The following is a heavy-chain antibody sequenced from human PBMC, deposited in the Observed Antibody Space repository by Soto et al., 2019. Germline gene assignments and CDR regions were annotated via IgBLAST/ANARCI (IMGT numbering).Heavy chain of an antibody. D-gene: IGHD3-10*01. J-gene: IGHJ4*02. Sequence: GASVKVSCKASGYTFTSYGISWVRQAPGQGLEWMGWISAYNGNTNYAQKLQGRVTMTTDTSTSTAYMELRSLRSDDTAVYYCAREYGSGSYYLPYYFDYWGQGTLVTVSS. CDR1: GYTFTSYG. CDR3: AREYGSGSYYLPYYFDY. CDR2: ISAYNGNT. V-gene: IGHV1-18*01.